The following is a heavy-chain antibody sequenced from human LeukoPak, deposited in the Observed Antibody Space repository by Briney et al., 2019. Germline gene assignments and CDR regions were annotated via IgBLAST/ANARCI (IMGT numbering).Heavy chain of an antibody. CDR3: AREDSGGYGMDV. V-gene: IGHV1-2*06. Sequence: ASVEVSCKTSGYTFIDYYIHWVRLAPGQGLEWMGRINPNNCGANYAPRFQGRVTMTRDTSIDMAYMELSKLKSDDSAVYYCAREDSGGYGMDVWGQGTTVAVSS. D-gene: IGHD6-19*01. CDR1: GYTFIDYY. CDR2: INPNNCGA. J-gene: IGHJ6*02.